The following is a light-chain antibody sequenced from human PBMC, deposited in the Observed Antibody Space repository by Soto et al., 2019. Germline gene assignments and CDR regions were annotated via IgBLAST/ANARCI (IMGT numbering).Light chain of an antibody. CDR2: DAS. J-gene: IGKJ1*01. CDR1: QSVSSF. Sequence: EIVLTQSPAILSLSPGERANLSCRASQSVSSFLAWYQQRPGQAPRLLIYDASSRATGIPDRFSGSGSGTDFTLTINRLEPEDFAVYYCQQYDSSPRTFGQGTKVEIK. CDR3: QQYDSSPRT. V-gene: IGKV3-20*01.